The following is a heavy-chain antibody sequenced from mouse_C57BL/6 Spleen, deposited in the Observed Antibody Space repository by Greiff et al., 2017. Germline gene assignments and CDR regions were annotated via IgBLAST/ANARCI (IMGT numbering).Heavy chain of an antibody. Sequence: VQLQQSGPELVKPGASVKISCKASGYTFTDYYMNWVKQSHGKSLEWIGDINPNNGGTSYNQKFKGKATLTVDKSSSTAYMELRSLTSEDSAVYYCARHSSGPWYFDVWGTGTTVTVSS. CDR1: GYTFTDYY. D-gene: IGHD3-1*01. CDR2: INPNNGGT. J-gene: IGHJ1*03. CDR3: ARHSSGPWYFDV. V-gene: IGHV1-26*01.